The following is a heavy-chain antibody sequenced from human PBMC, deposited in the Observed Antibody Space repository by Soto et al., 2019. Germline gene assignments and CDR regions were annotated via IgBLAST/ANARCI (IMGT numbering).Heavy chain of an antibody. J-gene: IGHJ6*02. CDR3: ARGGSSWYDYYYYYGMDV. V-gene: IGHV1-69*02. Sequence: QVQLVQSGAEVKKPGSSVKVSCKASGGTFSSYTISWVRQAPGQGLEWMGRIIPILGIANYAQKFQGRVTITADKSTSTAYMELSSLRSEDTAVYYCARGGSSWYDYYYYYGMDVWGQGTTVTASS. CDR1: GGTFSSYT. D-gene: IGHD6-13*01. CDR2: IIPILGIA.